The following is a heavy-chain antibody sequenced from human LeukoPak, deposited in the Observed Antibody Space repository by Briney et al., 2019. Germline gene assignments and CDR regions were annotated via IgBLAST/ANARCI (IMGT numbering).Heavy chain of an antibody. J-gene: IGHJ3*02. V-gene: IGHV3-30*18. D-gene: IGHD6-13*01. CDR1: GFTFSSYG. CDR2: ISYDGSNK. CDR3: AKIAAAGLDAFDI. Sequence: GGSLRLSCAASGFTFSSYGMHWVRQAPGKGLEWVAVISYDGSNKYYAGSVKGRFTISRDNSKNTLYLQMNSLRAEDTAVYYCAKIAAAGLDAFDIWGQGTMVTVSS.